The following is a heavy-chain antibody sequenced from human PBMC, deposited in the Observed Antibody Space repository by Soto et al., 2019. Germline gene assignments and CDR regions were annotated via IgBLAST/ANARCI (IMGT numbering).Heavy chain of an antibody. D-gene: IGHD3-3*01. CDR3: ARAQLLFLEWLSQPYYYGMDV. J-gene: IGHJ6*02. CDR1: GYTFTSYA. Sequence: ASVKVSCKASGYTFTSYAMHWVGQAPGQRLEWMGWINAGNGNTKYSQKFQGRVTITRDTSASTAYMELSSLRSEDTAVYYCARAQLLFLEWLSQPYYYGMDVWGQGTTVTVSS. CDR2: INAGNGNT. V-gene: IGHV1-3*01.